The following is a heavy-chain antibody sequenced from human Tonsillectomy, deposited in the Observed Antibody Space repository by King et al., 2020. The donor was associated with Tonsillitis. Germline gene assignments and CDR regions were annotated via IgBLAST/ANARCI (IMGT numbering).Heavy chain of an antibody. J-gene: IGHJ4*02. D-gene: IGHD3-22*01. V-gene: IGHV3-23*03. CDR2: IYSGGSST. CDR3: AKDDSSGSFDY. Sequence: VQLVESGGGLVQPGGSLRLSCAASGFTFSSYAMSWVRQAPGKGLEWVSVIYSGGSSTYYADSVKGRFTISRDNSKNTLYLQMNSLRAEDTAVYYCAKDDSSGSFDYWGPGPLVTVSS. CDR1: GFTFSSYA.